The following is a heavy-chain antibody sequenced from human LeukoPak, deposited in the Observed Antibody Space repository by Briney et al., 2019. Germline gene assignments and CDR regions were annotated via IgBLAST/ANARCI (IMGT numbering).Heavy chain of an antibody. V-gene: IGHV4-59*05. CDR1: GGSISSYY. CDR3: ARHATSSTSGPPYDY. Sequence: PSETLSPTCTVSGGSISSYYWSWIRQPAGKGLEWIGSIYHSGSMYASLKSRVTISVDTSKNQFSLKMSSVTAADTAVYYCARHATSSTSGPPYDYWGQGTLVTVSS. CDR2: IYHSGSM. D-gene: IGHD5-24*01. J-gene: IGHJ4*02.